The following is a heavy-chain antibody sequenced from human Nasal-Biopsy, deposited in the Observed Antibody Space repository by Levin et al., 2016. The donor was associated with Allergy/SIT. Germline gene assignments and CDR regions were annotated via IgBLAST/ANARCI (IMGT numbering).Heavy chain of an antibody. D-gene: IGHD6-19*01. CDR1: GYTFTKYY. V-gene: IGHV5-10-1*01. CDR2: IDPSNSYT. CDR3: ARGKSDSGWYFH. J-gene: IGHJ4*02. Sequence: GESLKISCKASGYTFTKYYITWVRQMPGKGLEWMGRIDPSNSYTDYSLSFEGHVTMSVDKYSTTAYLQWNSLQASDTATYYCARGKSDSGWYFHWGQGTPITVSS.